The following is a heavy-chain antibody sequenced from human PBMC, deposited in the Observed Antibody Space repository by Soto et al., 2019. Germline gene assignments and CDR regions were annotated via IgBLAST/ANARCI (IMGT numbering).Heavy chain of an antibody. Sequence: SETLSLTCTVSGGSISSSSYYWGWIRQPPGKGLEWIGSIYYSGSTYYNPSLKSRVTIPVDTSKNQFSLKLSSVTAADTAVYYCARLPNTAMVMDYFDYWGQGTLVTVSS. V-gene: IGHV4-39*01. CDR1: GGSISSSSYY. D-gene: IGHD5-18*01. CDR2: IYYSGST. CDR3: ARLPNTAMVMDYFDY. J-gene: IGHJ4*02.